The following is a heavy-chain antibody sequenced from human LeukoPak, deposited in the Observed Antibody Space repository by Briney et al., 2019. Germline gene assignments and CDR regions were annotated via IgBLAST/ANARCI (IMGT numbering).Heavy chain of an antibody. Sequence: SETLSLTCAVSGYSISSGYYWGWIRQPPGKGLEWIGSIYYSGSTYYNPSLKSRVTISVDTSKNQFSLKLSSVTAADTAVYYCAKMYYYDSSGYYSGTRAFDIWGQGTMVTVSS. CDR3: AKMYYYDSSGYYSGTRAFDI. CDR1: GYSISSGYY. CDR2: IYYSGST. J-gene: IGHJ3*02. V-gene: IGHV4-38-2*01. D-gene: IGHD3-22*01.